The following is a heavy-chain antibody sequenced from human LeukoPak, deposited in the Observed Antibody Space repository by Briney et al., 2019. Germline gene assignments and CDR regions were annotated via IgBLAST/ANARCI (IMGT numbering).Heavy chain of an antibody. CDR1: GFPFSSYW. CDR2: IKQDGSKK. J-gene: IGHJ4*02. D-gene: IGHD3-3*01. V-gene: IGHV3-7*03. CDR3: ARDQYDTWSRRGNFDS. Sequence: GGSLRLSCVASGFPFSSYWMTWVRQAPGKGLEWVANIKQDGSKKSYVDSVKGRFTISRDNAKNSLYLQMNSLRVEDTAVFYCARDQYDTWSRRGNFDSWGQGTLVIVSS.